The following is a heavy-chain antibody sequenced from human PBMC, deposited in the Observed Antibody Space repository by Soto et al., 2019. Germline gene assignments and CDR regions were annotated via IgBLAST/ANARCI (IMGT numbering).Heavy chain of an antibody. CDR2: ISSSSYI. Sequence: GGSLRLSCAASGFAFSSYSMNWVRQAPGKGLEWVSSISSSSYIYYADSVKGRFTISRDNAKNSLYLQMNSLRAEDTAVYYCERGRAADGYCYYGMDVWGQGTTVTVSS. D-gene: IGHD6-13*01. CDR3: ERGRAADGYCYYGMDV. CDR1: GFAFSSYS. V-gene: IGHV3-21*01. J-gene: IGHJ6*02.